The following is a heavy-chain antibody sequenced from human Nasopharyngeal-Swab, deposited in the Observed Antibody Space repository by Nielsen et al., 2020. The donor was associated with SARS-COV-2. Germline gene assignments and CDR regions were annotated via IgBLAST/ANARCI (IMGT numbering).Heavy chain of an antibody. J-gene: IGHJ4*02. CDR3: ARDFLTGSTTSPLHY. V-gene: IGHV3-7*01. CDR2: IKQDGSEK. Sequence: PGKGLEWVANIKQDGSEKYYVDSVKGRFTISRDNARKSLYLRMNSLRAEDTAVYYCARDFLTGSTTSPLHYWGQGTLVTVSS. D-gene: IGHD7-27*01.